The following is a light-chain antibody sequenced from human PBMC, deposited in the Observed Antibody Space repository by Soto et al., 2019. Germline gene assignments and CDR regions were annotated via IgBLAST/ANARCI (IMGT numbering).Light chain of an antibody. CDR1: PSVSNS. V-gene: IGKV3-11*01. CDR3: QHSKT. CDR2: DAF. J-gene: IGKJ1*01. Sequence: ERVLTPSPATLSLSPGERAPLSCRASPSVSNSLAWYQHKPGQAPRLLIYDAFNRATGVPTRFSGSGSGTDFTLTISSLQPDDYATYYCQHSKTFGQGTKVDIK.